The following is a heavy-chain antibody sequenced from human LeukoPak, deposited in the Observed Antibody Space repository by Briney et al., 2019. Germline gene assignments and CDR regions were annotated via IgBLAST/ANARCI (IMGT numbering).Heavy chain of an antibody. CDR3: ARDVVVRGVIIY. Sequence: ASVKVSCKTSGYTFTGYYMHWVRQAPGQGLEWMGWIDPNSGGTNYAQKFQGRVTMTRDTSISTAHMELSRLTSDDTAVYYCARDVVVRGVIIYWGQGTLVTVSS. J-gene: IGHJ4*02. CDR1: GYTFTGYY. V-gene: IGHV1-2*02. D-gene: IGHD3-10*01. CDR2: IDPNSGGT.